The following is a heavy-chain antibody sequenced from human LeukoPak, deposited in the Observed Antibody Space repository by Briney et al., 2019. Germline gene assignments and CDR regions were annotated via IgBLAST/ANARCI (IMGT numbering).Heavy chain of an antibody. D-gene: IGHD3-16*01. CDR2: IYYSGST. Sequence: SQTLSLTCTVSGGSISSGGYYWTWIRQHPGKGLEWIGYIYYSGSTYYNPSLKSRVTISVDTSKNQFSLKLSSVTAADTAVYYCASSLGDEIKTYWYFDLWGRGTLVTVSS. J-gene: IGHJ2*01. CDR1: GGSISSGGYY. V-gene: IGHV4-31*03. CDR3: ASSLGDEIKTYWYFDL.